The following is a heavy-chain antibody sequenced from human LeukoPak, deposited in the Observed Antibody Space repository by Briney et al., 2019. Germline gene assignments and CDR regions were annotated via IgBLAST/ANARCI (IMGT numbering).Heavy chain of an antibody. V-gene: IGHV1-2*06. CDR2: INPNSGGT. J-gene: IGHJ4*02. CDR1: GYTFTGYY. Sequence: GASVKVSCKASGYTFTGYYMHWVRQAPGQGLEWMGRINPNSGGTNYAQKFQGRVTMTRDTSISTAYMELSRLRSDDTAVYYCASYGDYQKPDFDYWGQGTLVTVSS. CDR3: ASYGDYQKPDFDY. D-gene: IGHD4-17*01.